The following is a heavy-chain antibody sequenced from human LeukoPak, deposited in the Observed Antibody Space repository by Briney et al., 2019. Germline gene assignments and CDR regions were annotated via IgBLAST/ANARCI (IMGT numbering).Heavy chain of an antibody. V-gene: IGHV4-4*02. CDR3: ASWYYYHSRY. D-gene: IGHD3-22*01. Sequence: SETLSLICIVSGGSISSNDWWSWVRQSPGKGLEWIGEMYHSGSTNYNPSLRSRVTMSVAKSTNQFSLEVSSVTAAATAVYYCASWYYYHSRYWGQGTLVTVSS. CDR1: GGSISSNDW. J-gene: IGHJ4*02. CDR2: MYHSGST.